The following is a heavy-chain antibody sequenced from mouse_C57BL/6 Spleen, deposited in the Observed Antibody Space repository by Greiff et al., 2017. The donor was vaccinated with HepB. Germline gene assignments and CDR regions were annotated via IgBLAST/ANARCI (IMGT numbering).Heavy chain of an antibody. CDR1: GFTFNTYA. Sequence: EVKLVESGGGLVQPKGSLKLSCAASGFTFNTYAMHWVRQAPGKGLEWVARIRSKSSNNATYYAESVKDRFTISRDDSQSMLYLQMNNLKTEDTAMYYCVRDRAQSMYYYAMDYGGQGASVTVSS. V-gene: IGHV10-3*01. CDR3: VRDRAQSMYYYAMDY. CDR2: IRSKSSNNAT. D-gene: IGHD3-3*01. J-gene: IGHJ4*01.